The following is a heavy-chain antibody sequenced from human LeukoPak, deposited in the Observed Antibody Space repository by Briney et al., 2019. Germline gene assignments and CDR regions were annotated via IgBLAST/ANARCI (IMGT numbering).Heavy chain of an antibody. V-gene: IGHV4-34*01. D-gene: IGHD3-10*01. Sequence: SETLSLTCAVYGGSFSGYYWSWIRQPPGKGLEWIGEINHSGSTNYNPSLKSRVTISVDTSKNHFSLKLSSVTAADTAVYYCARHLNMVRGVILTRKPTWFDPWGQGTLVTVSS. CDR3: ARHLNMVRGVILTRKPTWFDP. J-gene: IGHJ5*02. CDR1: GGSFSGYY. CDR2: INHSGST.